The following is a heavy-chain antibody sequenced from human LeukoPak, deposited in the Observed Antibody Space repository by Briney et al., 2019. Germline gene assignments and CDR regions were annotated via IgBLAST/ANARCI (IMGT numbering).Heavy chain of an antibody. Sequence: GGSLRLSCAASGFTFSSYWMYWVRQAPGKGLVWVSRINSDGKTTNYADSVKGRFTISRDNAKNTLYLEMNTLRADDTAVYYCTRSPSLGGNYWGFDYWGQGTLVTVSS. J-gene: IGHJ4*02. CDR3: TRSPSLGGNYWGFDY. D-gene: IGHD1-26*01. CDR2: INSDGKTT. CDR1: GFTFSSYW. V-gene: IGHV3-74*01.